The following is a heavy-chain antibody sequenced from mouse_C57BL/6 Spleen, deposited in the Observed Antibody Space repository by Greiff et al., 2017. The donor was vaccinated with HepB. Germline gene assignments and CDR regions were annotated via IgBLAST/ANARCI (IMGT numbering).Heavy chain of an antibody. J-gene: IGHJ4*01. V-gene: IGHV1-26*01. CDR1: GYTFTDYY. D-gene: IGHD1-1*01. Sequence: VQLQQSGPELVKPGASVKISCKASGYTFTDYYMNWVKQSHGKSLEWIGDINPNNGGTSYNQKFKGKATLTVDKSSSTAYMELRSLTSEDSAVYYCASYYYGSSPYYYAMDYWGQGTSVTVSS. CDR2: INPNNGGT. CDR3: ASYYYGSSPYYYAMDY.